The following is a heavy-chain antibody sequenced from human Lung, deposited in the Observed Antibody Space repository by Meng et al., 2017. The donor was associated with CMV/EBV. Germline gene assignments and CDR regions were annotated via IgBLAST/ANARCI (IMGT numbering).Heavy chain of an antibody. CDR1: GGSIRSYY. V-gene: IGHV4-59*01. J-gene: IGHJ6*02. CDR3: ARGHGGSSVPHLYYYGMDV. Sequence: SXTLSLXYTVSGGSIRSYYWSWIRQPPGKALEWIGYIYYSGSTKYNPSLKSRVTISVDTSKNQFSLKLSSVTAADTAVYYCARGHGGSSVPHLYYYGMDVWXQGTXVTVSS. D-gene: IGHD6-6*01. CDR2: IYYSGST.